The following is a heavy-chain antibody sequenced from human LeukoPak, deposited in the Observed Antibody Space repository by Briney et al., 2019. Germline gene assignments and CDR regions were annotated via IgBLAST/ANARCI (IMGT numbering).Heavy chain of an antibody. CDR3: ARGVGTGDGY. Sequence: GGSLRLSCAASGFTFSSYWMHWVRQAPGKGLVWVSRTNSDGSSTSYADSVKGRFTISRDNAKNTLYLQMNSLRAEDTAVYYCARGVGTGDGYWGQGTLVTVSS. J-gene: IGHJ4*02. D-gene: IGHD7-27*01. CDR2: TNSDGSST. CDR1: GFTFSSYW. V-gene: IGHV3-74*01.